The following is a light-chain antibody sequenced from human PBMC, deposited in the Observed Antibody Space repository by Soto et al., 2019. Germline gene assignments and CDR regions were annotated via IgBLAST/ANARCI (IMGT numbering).Light chain of an antibody. Sequence: DIQLTQSPSTLSASIGDRVTITCRASQSVSRWLAWYQQKPGSAPRLLIYKASSLQSGVPSRFSGRGSGTEFTLTISVLQPDDFATYYCHQYSSYWTFGQGTRVEIK. J-gene: IGKJ1*01. V-gene: IGKV1-5*03. CDR1: QSVSRW. CDR3: HQYSSYWT. CDR2: KAS.